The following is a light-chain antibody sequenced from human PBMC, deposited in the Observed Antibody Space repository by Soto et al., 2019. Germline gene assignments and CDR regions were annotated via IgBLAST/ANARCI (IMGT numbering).Light chain of an antibody. V-gene: IGKV1-5*01. CDR2: DAS. J-gene: IGKJ1*01. Sequence: DIQMTQSPSTLSASAGDTGTITCRASQSISTFLAWYQQKPGKAPKLLIFDASSLKSGVPSRFSGSGSGTEFTLTISSLQPDDFATYYCQQYDSYSWTFGQGTKVEIK. CDR1: QSISTF. CDR3: QQYDSYSWT.